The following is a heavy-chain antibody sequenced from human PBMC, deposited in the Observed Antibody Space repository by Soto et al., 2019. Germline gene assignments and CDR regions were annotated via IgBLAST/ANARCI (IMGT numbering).Heavy chain of an antibody. Sequence: QMQLEQSGPEVKKPGTSVKVSCKASGFTFTSSAVQWVRQARGQRLEWIGWIVVGSGNTNYAQKFQERVTITRDMSTSTAYMELSSLRSEDTAVYYCAAAYCSGGSCDFDYWGQGTLVTVSS. D-gene: IGHD2-15*01. CDR1: GFTFTSSA. V-gene: IGHV1-58*01. CDR2: IVVGSGNT. J-gene: IGHJ4*02. CDR3: AAAYCSGGSCDFDY.